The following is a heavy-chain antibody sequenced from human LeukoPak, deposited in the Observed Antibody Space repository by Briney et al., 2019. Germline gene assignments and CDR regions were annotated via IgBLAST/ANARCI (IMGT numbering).Heavy chain of an antibody. CDR3: ARGYSSGWYEDDYFDY. CDR1: GFTFSGYA. Sequence: PGGSLRLSCAASGFTFSGYAMNWVRQAPGKGLEWVSSISTSSSYIYYADSVKGRFTISRDSAKNSLYLQMNSLRAEDTAVYYCARGYSSGWYEDDYFDYWGQGTLVTVSS. V-gene: IGHV3-21*01. D-gene: IGHD6-19*01. J-gene: IGHJ4*02. CDR2: ISTSSSYI.